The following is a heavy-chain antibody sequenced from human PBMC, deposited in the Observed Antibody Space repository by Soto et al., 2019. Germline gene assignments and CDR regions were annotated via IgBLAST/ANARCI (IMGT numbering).Heavy chain of an antibody. J-gene: IGHJ4*02. CDR3: ARDRRAVAFTQPLDY. V-gene: IGHV3-21*01. CDR1: GFNFSSYT. CDR2: ISRSSNYI. Sequence: EVQLVESGGGLVKPGGSLRLSCAASGFNFSSYTMDWVRQAPGRGLEWVSSISRSSNYIYYADSVKGRFTISRDNAKNSLWLQMNSLRADDTAVYYCARDRRAVAFTQPLDYWGQGTLVTVSS. D-gene: IGHD6-19*01.